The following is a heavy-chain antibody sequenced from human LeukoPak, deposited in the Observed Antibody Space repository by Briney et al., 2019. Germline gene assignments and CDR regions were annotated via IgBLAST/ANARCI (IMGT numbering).Heavy chain of an antibody. CDR2: IYYSGNT. V-gene: IGHV4-59*01. CDR1: GGSISDYY. J-gene: IGHJ3*02. CDR3: AGEDYFDSSGYASWRFDI. D-gene: IGHD3-22*01. Sequence: NTSETLSLTCTVSGGSISDYYWTWIRQPPGKGLEWIGHIYYSGNTIYNPSLKSRVTISVDTSKNQFSLKLTSVTTADTAVYYCAGEDYFDSSGYASWRFDIWGQGTMVTVSS.